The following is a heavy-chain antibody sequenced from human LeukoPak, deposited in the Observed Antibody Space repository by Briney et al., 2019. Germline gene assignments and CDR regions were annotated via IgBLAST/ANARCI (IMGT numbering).Heavy chain of an antibody. CDR3: ARSGYSNFDY. Sequence: NASETLSLTCTVSGYSISSGYYWGWIRQPPGKGLEWIGSIYHSGSTYYNPSLKSRVTISVDTSKNQFSLKLSSVTAADTAVYYCARSGYSNFDYWGRGTLVTVSS. CDR2: IYHSGST. J-gene: IGHJ4*02. CDR1: GYSISSGYY. V-gene: IGHV4-38-2*02. D-gene: IGHD3-3*01.